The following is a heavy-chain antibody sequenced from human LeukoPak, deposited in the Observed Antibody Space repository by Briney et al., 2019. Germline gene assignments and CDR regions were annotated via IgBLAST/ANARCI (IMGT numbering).Heavy chain of an antibody. D-gene: IGHD4-17*01. CDR3: ATSYGDRNSFYGLDP. CDR1: GLSISSGGYY. J-gene: IGHJ6*02. Sequence: SETLSLTCTVSGLSISSGGYYWSWLRQHPVKGLEWIGYISFSGSTYYSPSLKSRVTISSDTSKDHFSLSLSSVTAADTAVYYCATSYGDRNSFYGLDPWGQGTTVTVSS. V-gene: IGHV4-31*03. CDR2: ISFSGST.